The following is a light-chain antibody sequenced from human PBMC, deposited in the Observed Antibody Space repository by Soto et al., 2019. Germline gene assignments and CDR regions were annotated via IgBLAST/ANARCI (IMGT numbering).Light chain of an antibody. CDR1: QSVSSY. V-gene: IGKV3-11*01. CDR2: DAS. Sequence: EIVLTQSPATLSLSPGERAALSCRASQSVSSYLAWYQQKPGQAPRLLIYDASKRAPGIPARFTGSGSGTDFTLTISSLEPADFAVYVCQQRSVWPSTFGGGTKVEI. J-gene: IGKJ4*01. CDR3: QQRSVWPST.